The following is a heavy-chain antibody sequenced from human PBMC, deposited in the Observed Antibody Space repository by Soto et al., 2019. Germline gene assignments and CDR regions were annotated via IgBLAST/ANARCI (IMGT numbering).Heavy chain of an antibody. CDR2: LSYDGRKK. D-gene: IGHD3-9*01. V-gene: IGHV3-30-3*02. CDR3: AKSYETLTGSYLSIDQ. Sequence: QGQLVESGGGVVRPERSLRLSCAAAGFVFSSFAMHWVRQAPGKGLEWVALLSYDGRKKYYADSVKGRFTISRDNSKNSLYLHMNSLRPEDTAVYYCAKSYETLTGSYLSIDQWGQGTLVAVTS. J-gene: IGHJ4*02. CDR1: GFVFSSFA.